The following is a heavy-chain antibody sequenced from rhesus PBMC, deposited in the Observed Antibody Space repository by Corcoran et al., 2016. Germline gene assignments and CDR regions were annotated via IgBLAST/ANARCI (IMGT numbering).Heavy chain of an antibody. D-gene: IGHD2-21*01. CDR2: INPSNGNK. CDR1: GYTFTSYS. CDR3: SREYCTGSGCYWSYYGLDS. V-gene: IGHV1S9*01. Sequence: QVQLVQSGAEVKKPGTSVKLSCKASGYTFTSYSINWVRQAPGPVLEWMGWINPSNGNKGYAQKCQGRVTMTRDTSTSKAYMELNSLRAEDTAVYYCSREYCTGSGCYWSYYGLDSWGQGVVVTVSS. J-gene: IGHJ6*01.